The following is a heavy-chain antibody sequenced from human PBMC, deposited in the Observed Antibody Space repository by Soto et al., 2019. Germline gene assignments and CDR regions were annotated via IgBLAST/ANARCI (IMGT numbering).Heavy chain of an antibody. CDR3: ARGGYYYGSGSDWPYYYGMDV. Sequence: PSETLSLTCTASGGSLSSHSWSWIRQAPGQGMEWIGNIDYSGSTNYNPSLKSRVTISVHTSKNQFSLKLSSVTAAGTAVYYCARGGYYYGSGSDWPYYYGMDVWGQGTTVTVSS. CDR2: IDYSGST. CDR1: GGSLSSHS. D-gene: IGHD3-10*01. V-gene: IGHV4-59*11. J-gene: IGHJ6*02.